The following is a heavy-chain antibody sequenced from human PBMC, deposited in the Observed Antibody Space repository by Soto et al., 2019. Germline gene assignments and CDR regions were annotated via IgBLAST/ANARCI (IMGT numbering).Heavy chain of an antibody. CDR2: ISYSGRT. D-gene: IGHD3-22*01. Sequence: PSETLSLTCSVSGGSISSNTYYWGWLRQPPGKGLEWIGSISYSGRTYCNPSLQSRVTISVDTSKNHFSLKLNSVTAADTAVYYCARPTMINVGEAFDIWGQGTMVTVSS. CDR1: GGSISSNTYY. J-gene: IGHJ3*02. CDR3: ARPTMINVGEAFDI. V-gene: IGHV4-39*02.